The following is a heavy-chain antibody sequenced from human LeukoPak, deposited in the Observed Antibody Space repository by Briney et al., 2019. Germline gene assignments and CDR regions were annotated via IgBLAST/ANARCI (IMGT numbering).Heavy chain of an antibody. J-gene: IGHJ3*02. Sequence: GGSLRLSCAASGFTFSSYAMSWVRQAPGKGLEWASAISGSGGSTYYADSVKGRFTISRDNSKNTLYLQMNSLRAEDTAVYYCAKGLEVTMVRGVIPDAFDIWGQGTMVTVSS. D-gene: IGHD3-10*01. CDR2: ISGSGGST. V-gene: IGHV3-23*01. CDR3: AKGLEVTMVRGVIPDAFDI. CDR1: GFTFSSYA.